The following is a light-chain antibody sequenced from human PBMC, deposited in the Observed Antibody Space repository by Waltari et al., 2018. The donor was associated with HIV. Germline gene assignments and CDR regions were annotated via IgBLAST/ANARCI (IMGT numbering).Light chain of an antibody. Sequence: QSALTQPASVSGSPGQPITISCTGTSSDVGSYNLLSWYQQHPGKAPKLMIYEVSKRPSGVSNRFSGSKSGNTASLTISGLQAEDEADYYCCSYAGSSTFLFGGGTKLTVL. CDR3: CSYAGSSTFL. CDR2: EVS. V-gene: IGLV2-23*02. J-gene: IGLJ2*01. CDR1: SSDVGSYNL.